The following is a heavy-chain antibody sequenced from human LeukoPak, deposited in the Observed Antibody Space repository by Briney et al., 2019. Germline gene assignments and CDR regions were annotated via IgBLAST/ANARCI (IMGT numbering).Heavy chain of an antibody. V-gene: IGHV1-2*02. J-gene: IGHJ4*02. CDR3: ARVGNPADYGDYARSLDLDY. CDR2: INPNSGGT. D-gene: IGHD4-17*01. CDR1: GYTFTGYY. Sequence: ASVKVSCKASGYTFTGYYMHWVRQAPGQGLEWMGWINPNSGGTNYAQKFQGRVTMTRDTSISTAYMELSRLRSEDTAVYYCARVGNPADYGDYARSLDLDYWGQGTLVTVSS.